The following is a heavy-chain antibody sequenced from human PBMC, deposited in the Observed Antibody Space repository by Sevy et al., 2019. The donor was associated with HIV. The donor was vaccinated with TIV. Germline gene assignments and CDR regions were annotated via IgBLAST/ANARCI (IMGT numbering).Heavy chain of an antibody. Sequence: SETLSLTCTVSGGSISSYYWSWIRQPPGKGLEWIGYIYYTGSTNYNPSLKSRVTISVDTSKNQFSLKLSSVTAADTAVYYCERHGLVYYYDSSGYFDYWGQGTLVTVSS. CDR3: ERHGLVYYYDSSGYFDY. CDR1: GGSISSYY. J-gene: IGHJ4*02. CDR2: IYYTGST. D-gene: IGHD3-22*01. V-gene: IGHV4-59*08.